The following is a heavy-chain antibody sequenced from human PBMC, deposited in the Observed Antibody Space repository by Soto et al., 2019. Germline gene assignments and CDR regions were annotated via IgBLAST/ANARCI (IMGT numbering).Heavy chain of an antibody. D-gene: IGHD1-26*01. CDR2: VNQDGTQK. V-gene: IGHV3-7*04. CDR1: GFTFRRDW. Sequence: EEQLVESGGGLVQPGGSLRLSCAISGFTFRRDWMNWVRQTPGKGLEWVAHVNQDGTQKYYVDSVKGGFTIFSENVKNSLYLQMNSLRVEDTGVYYCSGGVGDAVWGQGTLVTVSS. J-gene: IGHJ4*02. CDR3: SGGVGDAV.